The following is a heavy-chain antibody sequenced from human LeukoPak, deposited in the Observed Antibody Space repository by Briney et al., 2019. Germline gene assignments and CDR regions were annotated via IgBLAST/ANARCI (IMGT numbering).Heavy chain of an antibody. V-gene: IGHV3-23*01. J-gene: IGHJ4*02. Sequence: GGSLRLSCAASGFTFSSYAMSWVRQAPGKGLEWISAISGSGGSTYYVDSVKGRFTISRGNSKDTLYLQMNSLRAEDTAVYYCARNENSGWGYFDYWGQGTLVTVSS. CDR1: GFTFSSYA. D-gene: IGHD5-12*01. CDR2: ISGSGGST. CDR3: ARNENSGWGYFDY.